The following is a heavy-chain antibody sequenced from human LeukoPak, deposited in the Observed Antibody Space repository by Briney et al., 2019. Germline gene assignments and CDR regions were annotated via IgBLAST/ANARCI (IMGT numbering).Heavy chain of an antibody. J-gene: IGHJ4*02. D-gene: IGHD6-13*01. CDR3: ARADYSSSWSYDFDY. CDR2: IYHSGST. CDR1: GYSISSGYY. V-gene: IGHV4-38-2*02. Sequence: PSETLSLTCTVSGYSISSGYYWGWIRQPPGKGLEWIGSIYHSGSTYYNPSLKSRVTISVDTSKNQFSLKLSSVTAADTAVYYCARADYSSSWSYDFDYWGQGTLVTVSS.